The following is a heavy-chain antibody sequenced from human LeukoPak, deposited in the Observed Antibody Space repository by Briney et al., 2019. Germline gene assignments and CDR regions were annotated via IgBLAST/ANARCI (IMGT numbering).Heavy chain of an antibody. J-gene: IGHJ4*02. D-gene: IGHD1-14*01. CDR2: IYSGGAI. Sequence: GGSLSLSCVASGFAFGSNYMSWVRQAPGKGLERVSLIYSGGAIRYADSVKGRFTISRDSSKNTLFLQMNDLTVEDTARYYCARRPGNWGQGILVTVSS. CDR1: GFAFGSNY. V-gene: IGHV3-53*01. CDR3: ARRPGN.